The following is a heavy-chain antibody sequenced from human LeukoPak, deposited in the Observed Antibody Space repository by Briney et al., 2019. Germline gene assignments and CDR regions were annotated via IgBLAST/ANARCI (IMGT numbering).Heavy chain of an antibody. CDR1: GFTFSSYG. CDR2: ISGSGGST. V-gene: IGHV3-23*01. CDR3: AKIRTDAPPARIAVAGDPKFYFDY. Sequence: PGGSLRLSCAASGFTFSSYGMSWVRQAPGKGLEWVSAISGSGGSTYYADSVKGRFAISRDNSKNTLYLQMNSLRAEDTAVYYCAKIRTDAPPARIAVAGDPKFYFDYWGQGTLVTVSS. J-gene: IGHJ4*02. D-gene: IGHD6-19*01.